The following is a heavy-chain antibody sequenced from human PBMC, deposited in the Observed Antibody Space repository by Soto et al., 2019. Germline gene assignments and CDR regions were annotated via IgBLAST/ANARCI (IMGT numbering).Heavy chain of an antibody. D-gene: IGHD3-22*01. V-gene: IGHV4-59*08. CDR3: ARLGGYYQAFDQ. CDR1: GGNIINYY. J-gene: IGHJ4*02. Sequence: TMSLTCTVSGGNIINYYLGWIRQPPGKGLEWVGYIYYSGSTTYSPSLKSRVTISVDTSKNQFSLKLDSVTAADTAVYYCARLGGYYQAFDQWGQGSLVTVS. CDR2: IYYSGST.